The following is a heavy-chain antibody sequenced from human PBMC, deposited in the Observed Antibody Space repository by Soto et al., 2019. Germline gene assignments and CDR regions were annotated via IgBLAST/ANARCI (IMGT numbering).Heavy chain of an antibody. CDR3: VSGRAMDV. CDR2: IKEDGSEK. Sequence: PGGSLRLSCAASGLTFSSYWMNWVRQAPGKGLEWVANIKEDGSEKYYVDSVKGRFTISRDNVKNSLFLQMNSLRADDTAVYHCVSGRAMDVWGQGTTVTVSS. V-gene: IGHV3-7*01. CDR1: GLTFSSYW. J-gene: IGHJ6*02.